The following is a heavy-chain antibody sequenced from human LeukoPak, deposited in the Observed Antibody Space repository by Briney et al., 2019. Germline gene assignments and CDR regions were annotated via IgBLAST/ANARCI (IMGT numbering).Heavy chain of an antibody. V-gene: IGHV3-23*01. CDR2: ISGGTT. D-gene: IGHD3-10*01. CDR1: GFTISTYG. J-gene: IGHJ4*02. CDR3: AKSVYHSGNY. Sequence: GGSLRLSCAASGFTISTYGMSWVRQAPGKGLEWVSSISGGTTYYADSVKGRFTISRDNSKNTVSPQMNSLRAEDTAVYYCAKSVYHSGNYWGQGTLVTVSS.